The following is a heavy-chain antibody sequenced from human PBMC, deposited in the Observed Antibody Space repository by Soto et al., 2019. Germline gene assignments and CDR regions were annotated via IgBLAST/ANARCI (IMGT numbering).Heavy chain of an antibody. CDR2: IRSRPHNYAT. V-gene: IGHV3-73*02. Sequence: EVQLVESGGGLVQIGGSLKLSCATSGLNFSGSAMHWARQASGKGLEWVGRIRSRPHNYATTYAASVEGRFTISRDDSQNTVYLQMNGLKTDDTAMYYCTTDRDYWCRGTLVTVSS. CDR3: TTDRDY. J-gene: IGHJ4*02. CDR1: GLNFSGSA.